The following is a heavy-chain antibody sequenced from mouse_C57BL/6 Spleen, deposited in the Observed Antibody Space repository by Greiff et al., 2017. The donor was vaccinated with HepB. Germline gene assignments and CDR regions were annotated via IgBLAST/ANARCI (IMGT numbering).Heavy chain of an antibody. Sequence: VQLQQPGAELVMPGASVKLSCKASGYTFTSYWMHWVKQRPGQGLEWIGEIDPSDSYTNYNQKFKGKSTLTVDKSSSTAYMQLSSLTSEDSAVYYCARGGGNYGFDYWGQGTTLTVSS. J-gene: IGHJ2*01. CDR3: ARGGGNYGFDY. CDR1: GYTFTSYW. CDR2: IDPSDSYT. D-gene: IGHD2-1*01. V-gene: IGHV1-69*01.